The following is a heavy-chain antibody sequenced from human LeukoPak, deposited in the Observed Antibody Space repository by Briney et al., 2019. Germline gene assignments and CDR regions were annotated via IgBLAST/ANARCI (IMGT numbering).Heavy chain of an antibody. CDR3: AKLQHTGYDLARGFDY. CDR1: GFTFSDYA. CDR2: SSGSGGST. Sequence: PGGSLRLSCAASGFTFSDYAMSWVRQAPGKGLEWVSASSGSGGSTYYADSVKGRFTISRDNSKNTPYLQMNSLRAEDTALYYCAKLQHTGYDLARGFDYWGQGTLVTVSS. D-gene: IGHD5-12*01. J-gene: IGHJ4*02. V-gene: IGHV3-23*01.